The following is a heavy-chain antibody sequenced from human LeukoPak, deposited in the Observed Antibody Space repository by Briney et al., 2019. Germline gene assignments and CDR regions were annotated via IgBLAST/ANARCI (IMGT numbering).Heavy chain of an antibody. Sequence: PSETLSLTCTVSGGSINVDYWSWVRQSAEKGLEWIGRISATGATAYNPSLKGRLTMSVDTSKNQFSLKLNSVTAADTAVYYCARDIGVGTSKGFDYWGQGALVTVSS. V-gene: IGHV4-4*07. D-gene: IGHD1-26*01. J-gene: IGHJ4*02. CDR2: ISATGAT. CDR1: GGSINVDY. CDR3: ARDIGVGTSKGFDY.